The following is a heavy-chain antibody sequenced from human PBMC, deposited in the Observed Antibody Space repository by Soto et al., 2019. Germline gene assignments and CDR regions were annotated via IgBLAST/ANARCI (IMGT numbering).Heavy chain of an antibody. CDR3: SRGSNSYSDCGMDV. Sequence: TLSLTCAVSGDSISRGGYSWTWIRQPPGKALEWIGNIYDSGSTSYNPSLKSRVTISVDTSKNQFSLRLTTVAAADPAMYVCSRGSNSYSDCGMDVPGQENTVTV. CDR1: GDSISRGGYS. CDR2: IYDSGST. J-gene: IGHJ6*02. D-gene: IGHD2-15*01. V-gene: IGHV4-30-2*01.